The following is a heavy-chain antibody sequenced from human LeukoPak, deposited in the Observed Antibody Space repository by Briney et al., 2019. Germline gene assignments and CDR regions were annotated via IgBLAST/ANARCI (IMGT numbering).Heavy chain of an antibody. CDR2: INHSGST. CDR3: ARTSPYHRRYCSSTSCPQPFDY. V-gene: IGHV4-34*01. J-gene: IGHJ4*02. CDR1: GGSFSGYY. D-gene: IGHD2-2*01. Sequence: PSETLSLTCAVYGGSFSGYYWSWIRQPPGKGLELIGEINHSGSTNYNPSLKSRVTISVDTSKNQFSLKLSSVTAADTAVYYCARTSPYHRRYCSSTSCPQPFDYWGQGTLVTVSS.